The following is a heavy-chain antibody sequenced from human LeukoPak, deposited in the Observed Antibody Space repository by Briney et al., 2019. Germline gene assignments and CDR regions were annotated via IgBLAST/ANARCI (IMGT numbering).Heavy chain of an antibody. D-gene: IGHD6-6*01. Sequence: PGGSLRLSCAASGLTFSSYAMSWVRQAPGKGLEWVSAISGSGGSTYYADSVKGRFTISRDNSKNTLYLQMNSLRAEDTAVYYCAKGMYSSSPQNWFDPWGQGTLVTVSS. CDR2: ISGSGGST. V-gene: IGHV3-23*01. CDR3: AKGMYSSSPQNWFDP. J-gene: IGHJ5*02. CDR1: GLTFSSYA.